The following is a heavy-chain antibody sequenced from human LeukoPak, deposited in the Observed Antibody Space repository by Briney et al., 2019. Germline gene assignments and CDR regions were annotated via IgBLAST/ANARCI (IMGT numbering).Heavy chain of an antibody. CDR2: IRSKANGYAT. Sequence: PGGSLRLSCAASGFTFSGSAMHWVRQASGKGLEWVGRIRSKANGYATAYAASVKGRFTISRDDSKNTAYLQMNSLKTEDTAVYYCTRPVSIGNFYYWGQGTLVTVSS. V-gene: IGHV3-73*01. CDR3: TRPVSIGNFYY. CDR1: GFTFSGSA. J-gene: IGHJ4*02. D-gene: IGHD3-3*02.